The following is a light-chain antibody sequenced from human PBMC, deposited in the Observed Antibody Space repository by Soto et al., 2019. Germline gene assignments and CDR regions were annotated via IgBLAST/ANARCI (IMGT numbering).Light chain of an antibody. J-gene: IGLJ2*01. CDR1: SSDVGGYNY. Sequence: QSVSVSGSPGQSITISCTGTSSDVGGYNYVSWYQQHPGKAPKLMIYEVTNRPSGVSHRFSASKSGNTASLTISGLQPEDEADYYCGSYTSSVSLIFGGGTKLTVL. CDR2: EVT. V-gene: IGLV2-14*03. CDR3: GSYTSSVSLI.